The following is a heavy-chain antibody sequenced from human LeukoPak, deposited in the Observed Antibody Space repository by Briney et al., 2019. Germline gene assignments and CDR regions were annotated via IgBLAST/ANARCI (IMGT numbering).Heavy chain of an antibody. Sequence: PGGSLRLSCAASGFTFSDYILDWVRQAPGKGREWVGRIKRGANSYTTEYAASVKGRFTISRDDSKNSLYLHMNSLKTEDTAVYHCSRDGGEGGNSAFDIWGQGTMVTVSS. CDR3: SRDGGEGGNSAFDI. V-gene: IGHV3-72*01. D-gene: IGHD3-16*01. CDR1: GFTFSDYI. CDR2: IKRGANSYTT. J-gene: IGHJ3*02.